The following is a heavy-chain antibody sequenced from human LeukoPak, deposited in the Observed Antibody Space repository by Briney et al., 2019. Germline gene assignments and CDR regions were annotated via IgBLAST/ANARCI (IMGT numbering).Heavy chain of an antibody. D-gene: IGHD3-9*01. CDR2: IYSGGNT. V-gene: IGHV3-53*01. Sequence: PGGSLRLSCAASGFIVSTSYMNWVRQAPGKGLEWVSVIYSGGNTHYADSVKGRFTISRDNSKNTLYLQMNSLRAEDTAVYYCAKGPGIYDILTGYPYYFDYWGQGTLVTVSS. CDR1: GFIVSTSY. J-gene: IGHJ4*02. CDR3: AKGPGIYDILTGYPYYFDY.